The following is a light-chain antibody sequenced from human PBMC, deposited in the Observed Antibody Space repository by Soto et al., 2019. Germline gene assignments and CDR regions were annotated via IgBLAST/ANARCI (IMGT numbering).Light chain of an antibody. CDR2: LGS. J-gene: IGKJ2*01. V-gene: IGKV2-28*01. Sequence: DIVMTQSPVSLPVTPGEPASISCRSSQSLLHSNGYNYLDWYLQKPGQSPQLLIYLGSNRASGVPHRFSGSGSGTDFTLKISRVEAEDVGVYYCMQALQTPRYTFGQGTNLEIK. CDR3: MQALQTPRYT. CDR1: QSLLHSNGYNY.